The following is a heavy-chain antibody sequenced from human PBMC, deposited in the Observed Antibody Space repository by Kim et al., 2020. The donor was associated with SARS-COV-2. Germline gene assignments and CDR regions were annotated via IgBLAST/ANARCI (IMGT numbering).Heavy chain of an antibody. CDR3: APYYDSNSYRGQWD. D-gene: IGHD3-22*01. V-gene: IGHV1-18*01. CDR1: GYSFSNYG. CDR2: ISSNSGHT. J-gene: IGHJ4*01. Sequence: ASVKVSCKASGYSFSNYGRVWARQAPGQGLEWMGWISSNSGHTKYAQNVQGRVTLTTDTSTNTGYMELRSLRSDDTAVYYCAPYYDSNSYRGQWDCGQGT.